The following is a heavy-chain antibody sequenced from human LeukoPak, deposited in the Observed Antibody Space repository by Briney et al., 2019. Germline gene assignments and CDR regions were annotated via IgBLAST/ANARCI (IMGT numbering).Heavy chain of an antibody. CDR1: GGSVSSGSYY. D-gene: IGHD1-26*01. V-gene: IGHV4-61*01. CDR3: ARGTGSYLSDDY. Sequence: SETLSLTCTVSGGSVSSGSYYWSWILQPPGKGLEWIGYIYYSGSTNYNPSFKSRVTISVDTSKNQFSLKLSSVTAADTAMYYCARGTGSYLSDDYWGQGTLVTVSS. CDR2: IYYSGST. J-gene: IGHJ4*02.